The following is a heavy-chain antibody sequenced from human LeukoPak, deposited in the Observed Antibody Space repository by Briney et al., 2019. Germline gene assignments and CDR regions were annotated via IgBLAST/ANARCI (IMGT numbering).Heavy chain of an antibody. CDR1: GYTFTGYY. D-gene: IGHD5-18*01. CDR2: INPNSGGT. V-gene: IGHV1-2*02. CDR3: ARSKGYSYGFTPGFFEY. J-gene: IGHJ4*02. Sequence: GASVKVSCKASGYTFTGYYMHWVRQAPGQGLEWMGWINPNSGGTNYAQKFQGRVTMTRDTSISTAYMELSRLRSDDTAVYYCARSKGYSYGFTPGFFEYWGQGTLVTVSS.